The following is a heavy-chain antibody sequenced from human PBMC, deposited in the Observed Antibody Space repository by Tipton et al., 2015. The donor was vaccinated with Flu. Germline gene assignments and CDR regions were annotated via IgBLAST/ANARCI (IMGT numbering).Heavy chain of an antibody. CDR2: ISGSGGST. CDR3: DAQLIEHSSSWSYFDY. J-gene: IGHJ4*02. Sequence: SLRLSCAASGFTFSSYVMIWVRQAPGKGLEWVSAISGSGGSTYYADSVKGRFTISRDNSKNTLYLQMNSLRAEDTAVYYCDAQLIEHSSSWSYFDYWGQGTLVTVSS. D-gene: IGHD6-13*01. V-gene: IGHV3-23*01. CDR1: GFTFSSYV.